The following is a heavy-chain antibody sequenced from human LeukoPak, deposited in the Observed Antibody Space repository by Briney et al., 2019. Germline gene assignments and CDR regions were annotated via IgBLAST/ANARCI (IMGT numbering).Heavy chain of an antibody. Sequence: SQTLSLTCAISGDSVSSNSAAWNWIRQPPSRGLEWLGRTYYRSKWYNDYAVSVRSRITVNPDTSKNQFSLQLNSVTPEDTAVYYCARDYGDSPWYFDYWGQGTLVTVSS. CDR2: TYYRSKWYN. V-gene: IGHV6-1*01. D-gene: IGHD4-17*01. CDR3: ARDYGDSPWYFDY. CDR1: GDSVSSNSAA. J-gene: IGHJ4*02.